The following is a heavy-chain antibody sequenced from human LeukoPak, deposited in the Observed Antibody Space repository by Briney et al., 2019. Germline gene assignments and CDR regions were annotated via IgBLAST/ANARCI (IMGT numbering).Heavy chain of an antibody. CDR2: INPNSGGT. V-gene: IGHV1-2*02. CDR1: GYTFTGYY. D-gene: IGHD1-20*01. J-gene: IGHJ4*02. CDR3: ARDPQYNWGPFDY. Sequence: ASVKVSCKASGYTFTGYYMHWVRQAPGQGLEWMGWINPNSGGTNYAQKFQGRVTLTRDTSISTAYMKLSSLKSDDTAVYYCARDPQYNWGPFDYWGQGSLVTVSS.